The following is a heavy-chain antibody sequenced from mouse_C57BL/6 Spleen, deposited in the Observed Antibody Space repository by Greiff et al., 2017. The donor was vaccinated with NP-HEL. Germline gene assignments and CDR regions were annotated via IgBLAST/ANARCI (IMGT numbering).Heavy chain of an antibody. J-gene: IGHJ2*01. D-gene: IGHD4-1*01. CDR2: IYPGNSDT. V-gene: IGHV1-5*01. Sequence: VQLQQSGTVLARPGASVKMSCKTSGYTFTSYWMHWVKQRPGQGLEWIGAIYPGNSDTSYNQKFKGKATLTAVTSASTAYMELSSLTNEDSAVYYCTRPGTDYYFDYWGQGTTLTVSS. CDR1: GYTFTSYW. CDR3: TRPGTDYYFDY.